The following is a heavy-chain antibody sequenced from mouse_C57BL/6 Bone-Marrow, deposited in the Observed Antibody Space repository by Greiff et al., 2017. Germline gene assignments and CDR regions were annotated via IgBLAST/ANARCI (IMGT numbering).Heavy chain of an antibody. CDR1: GYTFTSYW. D-gene: IGHD1-1*01. J-gene: IGHJ3*01. CDR3: TRDYGSSYSFAY. V-gene: IGHV1-64*01. CDR2: IRPNSCST. Sequence: QVQLQQPGAELVKPGASVKLSCKASGYTFTSYWMPWVKQRPGQGLEWIGMIRPNSCSTNYNEKFKSKATLTVDKSSSTAYMQRSSLTSEDSSVYYGTRDYGSSYSFAYWGQGTLVTVSA.